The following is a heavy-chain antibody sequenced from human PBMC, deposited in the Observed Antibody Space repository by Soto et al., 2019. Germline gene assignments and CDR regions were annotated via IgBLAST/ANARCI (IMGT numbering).Heavy chain of an antibody. CDR2: IYYSGST. Sequence: SPTLSLTCTVSGGSISSSSYYWGWIRQPPGKGLEWIGSIYYSGSTYYNPSLKSRVTISVDTAKNQFSLKLSSVTAADTAVYYCASVAPVDTAMVQHWGQGTLVTVSS. CDR3: ASVAPVDTAMVQH. J-gene: IGHJ1*01. CDR1: GGSISSSSYY. V-gene: IGHV4-39*01. D-gene: IGHD5-18*01.